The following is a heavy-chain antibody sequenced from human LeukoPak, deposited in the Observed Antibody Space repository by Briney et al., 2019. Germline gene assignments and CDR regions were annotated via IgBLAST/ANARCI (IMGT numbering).Heavy chain of an antibody. CDR1: GFTFSSYA. V-gene: IGHV3-30*04. J-gene: IGHJ6*03. Sequence: PGGSLRLSCAASGFTFSSYAMHWVRQAPGKGLEWVAVISYDGSNKYYADSVKGRFTISRDNSKNTLYLQMNSLRAEDTAVYYCARDGTGDTYYYYYMDVWGKGTTVTVSS. CDR2: ISYDGSNK. CDR3: ARDGTGDTYYYYYMDV. D-gene: IGHD7-27*01.